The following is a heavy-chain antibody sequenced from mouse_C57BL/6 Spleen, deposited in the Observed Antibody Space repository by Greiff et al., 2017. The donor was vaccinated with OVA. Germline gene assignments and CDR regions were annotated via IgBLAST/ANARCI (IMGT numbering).Heavy chain of an antibody. CDR1: GFSLTSYG. J-gene: IGHJ3*01. Sequence: VKLMESGPGLVQPSQSLSITCTVSGFSLTSYGVHWVRQSPGQGLEWLGVIWSGGSTDYNAPFISRLTNSKDNSKSQVFFKMNSLQADDTAIYYCARNCGDYDDVPFAYWGQGTLVTVSA. CDR2: IWSGGST. D-gene: IGHD2-4*01. CDR3: ARNCGDYDDVPFAY. V-gene: IGHV2-2*01.